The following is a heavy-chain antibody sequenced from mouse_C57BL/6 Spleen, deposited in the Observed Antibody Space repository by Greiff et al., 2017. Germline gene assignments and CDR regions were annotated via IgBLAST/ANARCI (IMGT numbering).Heavy chain of an antibody. CDR3: ARRGVTTVVAHYYAMDY. CDR2: ISTYYGDA. J-gene: IGHJ4*01. CDR1: GYTFTDYA. V-gene: IGHV1-67*01. D-gene: IGHD1-1*01. Sequence: VKLVESGPELVRPGVSVTISCKGSGYTFTDYAMHWVNQSHAKSLEWIGVISTYYGDASYNQKFKDKATMTADKSSSTAYMELARLTSEDSAVYYCARRGVTTVVAHYYAMDYWGQGTSVTVSS.